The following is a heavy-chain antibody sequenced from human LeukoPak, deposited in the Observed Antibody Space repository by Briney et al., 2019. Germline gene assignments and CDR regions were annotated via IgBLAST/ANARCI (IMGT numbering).Heavy chain of an antibody. V-gene: IGHV4-30-4*08. CDR2: IYYSGST. CDR1: GGSISSGDYY. Sequence: PSETLSLTCTVSGGSISSGDYYWSWIRQPPGKGLEWIGYIYYSGSTYYNPSLKSRVTISVDTSKNQFSLKLSSVTAADTAVYYCARHVLVAPEFDYWGQGTLVTVSS. CDR3: ARHVLVAPEFDY. D-gene: IGHD5-12*01. J-gene: IGHJ4*02.